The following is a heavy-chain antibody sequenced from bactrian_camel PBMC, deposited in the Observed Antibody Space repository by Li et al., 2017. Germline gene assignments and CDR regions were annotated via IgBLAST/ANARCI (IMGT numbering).Heavy chain of an antibody. CDR1: GFTGIPLC. Sequence: HVQLVESGGGSVQAGGSLKLSCAMSGFTGIPLCMAWFRQAPRSERERVAVISKISLSTYASSVQGRFTISTDASRDTLYLQMNNLKPEDTGMYYCAAVQPQLGTPGGVCATLQSSGVDYWGQGTQVTVS. V-gene: IGHV3S6*01. CDR2: ISKISLS. J-gene: IGHJ4*01. D-gene: IGHD8*01. CDR3: AAVQPQLGTPGGVCATLQSSGVDY.